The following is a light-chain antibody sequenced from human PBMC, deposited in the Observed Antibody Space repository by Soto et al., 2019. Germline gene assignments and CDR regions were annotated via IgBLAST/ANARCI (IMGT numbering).Light chain of an antibody. Sequence: DIQMTQSPSTLSASVGDRVTITCRASQSTSSWLAWYQQKPGKAPRLLIHDASSLESGVPSRFSGSGSGTEFTLTISSLQPDDFATYYCQQYNSYSGTFGQGTKVEIK. CDR3: QQYNSYSGT. V-gene: IGKV1-5*01. CDR1: QSTSSW. CDR2: DAS. J-gene: IGKJ1*01.